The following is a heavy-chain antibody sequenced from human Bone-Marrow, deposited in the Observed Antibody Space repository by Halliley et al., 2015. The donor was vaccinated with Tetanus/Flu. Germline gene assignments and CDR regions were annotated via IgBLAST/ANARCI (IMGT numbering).Heavy chain of an antibody. Sequence: TLSLTCTVSGGSVKDGNYYWSWIRQPPGERLEWMGFIYYTGSTTGNPSLTSRVTMSVDTPKNQFSLRLSSVTPADTAMYFCARVGYDRFLDPWGQGTLVTVSS. V-gene: IGHV4-61*01. CDR2: IYYTGST. CDR3: ARVGYDRFLDP. CDR1: GGSVKDGNYY. D-gene: IGHD5-12*01. J-gene: IGHJ5*02.